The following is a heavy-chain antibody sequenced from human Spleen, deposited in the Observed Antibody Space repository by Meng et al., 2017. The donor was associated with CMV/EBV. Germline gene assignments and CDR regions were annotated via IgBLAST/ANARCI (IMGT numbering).Heavy chain of an antibody. CDR3: ARDISMTPSGFDP. D-gene: IGHD3-22*01. V-gene: IGHV1-2*02. J-gene: IGHJ5*02. Sequence: ASVKVSCKASGYTITDYYMHWVRQAPGQGLEWMGWINPNSGGTNYAQRFQGRVTLTRDTSISTAYMELTSLRSDDTAVYYCARDISMTPSGFDPWGQGTLVTVSS. CDR1: GYTITDYY. CDR2: INPNSGGT.